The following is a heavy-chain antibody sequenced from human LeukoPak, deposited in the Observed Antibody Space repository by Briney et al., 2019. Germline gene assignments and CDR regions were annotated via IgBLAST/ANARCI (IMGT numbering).Heavy chain of an antibody. CDR2: MYGGGST. CDR1: GFTFSSYG. D-gene: IGHD6-19*01. J-gene: IGHJ5*02. V-gene: IGHV3-NL1*01. Sequence: GRSLRLSCAASGFTFSSYGMHWVRQAPGKGLEWVSLMYGGGSTYYADSVKGRFTISRDNSRNTLYLQMNSLRAEDTALYYCVRDAYSSGWFSWFDPWGQGTLVTVSS. CDR3: VRDAYSSGWFSWFDP.